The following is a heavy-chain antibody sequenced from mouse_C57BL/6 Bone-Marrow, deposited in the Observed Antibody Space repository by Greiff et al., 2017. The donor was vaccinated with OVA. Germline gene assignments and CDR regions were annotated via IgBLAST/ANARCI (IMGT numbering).Heavy chain of an antibody. J-gene: IGHJ2*01. CDR2: IYPGDGDT. CDR1: GYAFSSSW. CDR3: ARLYYGSSYDY. V-gene: IGHV1-82*01. D-gene: IGHD1-1*01. Sequence: QVHVKQSGPELVKPGASVKISCKASGYAFSSSWMNWVKQRPGKGLEWIGRIYPGDGDTNYNGKFKGKATLTADKSSSTAYMQLSSLTSEDSAVYFCARLYYGSSYDYWGQGTTLTVSS.